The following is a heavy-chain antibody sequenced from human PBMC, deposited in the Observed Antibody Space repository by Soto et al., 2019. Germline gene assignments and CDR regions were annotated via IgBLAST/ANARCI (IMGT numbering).Heavy chain of an antibody. CDR2: ISSGGST. D-gene: IGHD3-3*01. CDR3: ARDTLGGAYDFCH. CDR1: GFSVSNLY. Sequence: GGSMRLSCAASGFSVSNLYMTWVRQAPGKGLEWVSVISSGGSTYYADSVKGRFTISRDNSKNTLYLEMKSLRAGDTAVYYCARDTLGGAYDFCHGGQGTLVTVSS. J-gene: IGHJ4*02. V-gene: IGHV3-66*01.